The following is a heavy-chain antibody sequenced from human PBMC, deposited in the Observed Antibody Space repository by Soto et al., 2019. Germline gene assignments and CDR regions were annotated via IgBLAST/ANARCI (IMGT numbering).Heavy chain of an antibody. V-gene: IGHV3-30-3*01. Sequence: GGSLRLCCTASGFTFCSYAMHWVRQAPGKGLEWVAVISYDGSNKYYADSVKGRFTISRDNSKNTLYLQMNSLRAEDTAVYYCARDHDSSGYYLPGDYWGQGTLVTVSS. CDR2: ISYDGSNK. CDR1: GFTFCSYA. D-gene: IGHD3-22*01. CDR3: ARDHDSSGYYLPGDY. J-gene: IGHJ4*02.